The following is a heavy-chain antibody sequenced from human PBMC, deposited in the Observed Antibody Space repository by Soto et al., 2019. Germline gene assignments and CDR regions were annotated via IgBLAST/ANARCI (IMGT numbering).Heavy chain of an antibody. Sequence: LSLTCAVSGGSISSCGYPWSWIRQPPGKGLEWIGYIYHSGSTYYNPSLKSRVTISVDRSKNQFSLKLSSVTAADTAVYYCARRAIYGSGRGYYYYYGMDVWGQGTTVTVSS. D-gene: IGHD3-10*01. J-gene: IGHJ6*02. CDR2: IYHSGST. CDR3: ARRAIYGSGRGYYYYYGMDV. CDR1: GGSISSCGYP. V-gene: IGHV4-30-2*01.